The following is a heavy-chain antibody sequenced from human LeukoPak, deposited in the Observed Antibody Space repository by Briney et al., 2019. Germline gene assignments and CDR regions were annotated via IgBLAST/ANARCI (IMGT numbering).Heavy chain of an antibody. D-gene: IGHD3-9*01. CDR1: GYTFTSFG. V-gene: IGHV1-18*01. CDR2: ITTHNGKT. Sequence: ASVKVSCKASGYTFTSFGISWVRQAPGQGLEWMGWITTHNGKTNYAQKFQGRVTMTTDTSTSTAYMELRSLRSDDTAMYYCARGVTDYDILTGYYIGALDYWGQGTLVTVSS. CDR3: ARGVTDYDILTGYYIGALDY. J-gene: IGHJ4*02.